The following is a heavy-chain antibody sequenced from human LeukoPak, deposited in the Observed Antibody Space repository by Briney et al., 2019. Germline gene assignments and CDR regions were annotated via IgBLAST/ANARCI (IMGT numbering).Heavy chain of an antibody. CDR1: GYTFTSYG. J-gene: IGHJ4*02. V-gene: IGHV1-18*01. Sequence: GASVKVSCKASGYTFTSYGISWVRQAPGQGLEWMGWISPYNGDTDYAQKFQGRVTMTRDTSISTAYMELSRLRSDDTAVYYCARGVLVLLWFGEPTLFDYWGQGTLVTVSS. D-gene: IGHD3-10*01. CDR2: ISPYNGDT. CDR3: ARGVLVLLWFGEPTLFDY.